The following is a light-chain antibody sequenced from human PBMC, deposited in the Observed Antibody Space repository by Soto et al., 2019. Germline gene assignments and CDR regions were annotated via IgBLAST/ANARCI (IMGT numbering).Light chain of an antibody. J-gene: IGKJ2*01. CDR3: QQYGSSPPYT. Sequence: EIVLTQSPGTLSLSPGERATLSCRASQSVSSSYLAWYQQKPGQAPRLLIYGASSRATGIPDRFSGSGSGTDFTLTISRLEPEDFAVYYGQQYGSSPPYTVGQGTKLEIK. V-gene: IGKV3-20*01. CDR2: GAS. CDR1: QSVSSSY.